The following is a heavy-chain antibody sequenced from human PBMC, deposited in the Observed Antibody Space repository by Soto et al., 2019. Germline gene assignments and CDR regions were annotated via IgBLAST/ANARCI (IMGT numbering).Heavy chain of an antibody. J-gene: IGHJ4*02. V-gene: IGHV1-18*01. CDR1: GYTFTSYG. CDR3: ASAWFGIDY. CDR2: INPYNGNT. Sequence: QVQLVQSGAEVKKPGASVKVSCKASGYTFTSYGISWVRQAPGQGLEWMGWINPYNGNTNYAQKAXGRVTMTTDTSTTTSYMELRSLRSDATAVYSPASAWFGIDYWGQGTLVTVSS. D-gene: IGHD3-10*01.